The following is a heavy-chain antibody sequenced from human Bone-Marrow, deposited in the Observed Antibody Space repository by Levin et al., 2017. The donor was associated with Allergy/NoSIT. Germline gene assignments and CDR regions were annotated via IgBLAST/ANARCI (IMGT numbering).Heavy chain of an antibody. J-gene: IGHJ5*02. CDR3: ASDNYGGGNWFDP. V-gene: IGHV4-38-2*02. D-gene: IGHD3-10*01. CDR1: GYSIRSGYY. Sequence: SQTLSLTCTVSGYSIRSGYYWGWIRQPPGKGLEWIGSIYHSGSTYYNPSLKSRVTISVDTSKNQFSLKLSSVTAADTAVYYCASDNYGGGNWFDPWGQGTLVTVSS. CDR2: IYHSGST.